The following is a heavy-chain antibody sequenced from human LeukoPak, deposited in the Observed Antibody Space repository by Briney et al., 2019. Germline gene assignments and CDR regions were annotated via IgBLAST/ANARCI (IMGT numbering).Heavy chain of an antibody. V-gene: IGHV3-30-3*01. D-gene: IGHD6-13*01. J-gene: IGHJ4*02. CDR2: ISYDGSNK. Sequence: GRSLRLSCAASGFTFSSYAMHWVRQAPGKGLEWVAVISYDGSNKYYADSVKGRFTISRDNSKNTLYLQMNSLRAEDTAVYYCARDPTVYSSSWYHLDYWGQGTLVTVSS. CDR3: ARDPTVYSSSWYHLDY. CDR1: GFTFSSYA.